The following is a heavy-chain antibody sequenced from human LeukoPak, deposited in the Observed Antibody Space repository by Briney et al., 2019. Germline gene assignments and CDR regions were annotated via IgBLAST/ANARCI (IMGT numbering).Heavy chain of an antibody. CDR2: ISSSGSSR. CDR1: GFPSSSYE. CDR3: ARGWNYFDY. Sequence: GGSLRLSCAASGFPSSSYEMNWVRQAPGKGLEWVSYISSSGSSRYYADSVKGRLTISRDNAKNSLYLQMNSLRAEDTAVYYCARGWNYFDYWGQGTLVTVSS. J-gene: IGHJ4*02. V-gene: IGHV3-48*03. D-gene: IGHD2-15*01.